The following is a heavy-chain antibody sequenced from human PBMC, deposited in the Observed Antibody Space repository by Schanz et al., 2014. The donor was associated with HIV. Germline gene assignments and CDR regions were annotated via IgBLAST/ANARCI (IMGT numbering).Heavy chain of an antibody. CDR3: ARGDVHWNILGATVDHYYGMDV. V-gene: IGHV3-33*08. CDR1: GFTFSSYA. CDR2: INADGSGT. Sequence: VQLVESGGGVVQPGRSLRLSCAASGFTFSSYALHWVRQAPGKGLEWVARINADGSGTTYARSVRGRFVISRDNANNTLFLNMRNLRTDDTAVYYCARGDVHWNILGATVDHYYGMDVWGQGTTVTVS. J-gene: IGHJ6*02. D-gene: IGHD1-1*01.